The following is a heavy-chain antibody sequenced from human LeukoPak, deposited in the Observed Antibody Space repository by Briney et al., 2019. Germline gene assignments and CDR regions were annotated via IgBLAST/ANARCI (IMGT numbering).Heavy chain of an antibody. Sequence: ASVKVSCKVSGYTLTELSMHWVRQAPGKGLEWMGGFDPGDGETIYAQKFQGRVTMTEDTSTDTAYMELSSLRSEDTAVYYCATQSTGYCSSTSCYKYYYGMDVWGQGTTVTVSS. D-gene: IGHD2-2*02. V-gene: IGHV1-24*01. CDR3: ATQSTGYCSSTSCYKYYYGMDV. CDR2: FDPGDGET. J-gene: IGHJ6*02. CDR1: GYTLTELS.